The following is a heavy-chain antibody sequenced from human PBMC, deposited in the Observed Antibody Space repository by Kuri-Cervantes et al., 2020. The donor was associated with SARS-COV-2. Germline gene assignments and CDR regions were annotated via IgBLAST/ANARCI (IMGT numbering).Heavy chain of an antibody. Sequence: GESLKISCAASGFTFSSYEMNWVRQAPGKGLEWVSYISSSGSTIYYADSVKGRFTISRDNAKNSLYLQMNSLRAEDTAVYYCARGLGWGTGGYSYNYGEFDSWGQGTLVTVSS. CDR3: ARGLGWGTGGYSYNYGEFDS. J-gene: IGHJ4*02. V-gene: IGHV3-48*03. CDR1: GFTFSSYE. D-gene: IGHD5-18*01. CDR2: ISSSGSTI.